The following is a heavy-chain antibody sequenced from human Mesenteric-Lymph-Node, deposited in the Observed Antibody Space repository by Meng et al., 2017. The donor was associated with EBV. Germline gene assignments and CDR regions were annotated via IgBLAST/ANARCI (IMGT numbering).Heavy chain of an antibody. CDR2: IYHSGTT. CDR1: GGSIISGGYS. Sequence: QLQLQGPGSELVRPSQTLSLTCAVSGGSIISGGYSWSWIRQAPGKGLEWIGFIYHSGTTYLNPSLRSRVNLSVDTSKNQFSLNLRSVSAADTAIYYCARSAGGDYFDYWGQGTLVTVSS. CDR3: ARSAGGDYFDY. D-gene: IGHD1-26*01. J-gene: IGHJ4*02. V-gene: IGHV4-30-2*01.